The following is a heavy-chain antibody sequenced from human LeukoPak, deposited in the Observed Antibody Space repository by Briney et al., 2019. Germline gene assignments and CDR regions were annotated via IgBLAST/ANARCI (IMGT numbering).Heavy chain of an antibody. D-gene: IGHD3-22*01. CDR2: INPNSGGT. V-gene: IGHV1-2*02. Sequence: ASVKVSCKASGYTFTGYYMHWVRQAPGQGLEWMGWINPNSGGTNYAQKFQGRVTMTRDTSISTAYMELSRLRSDDTAVYYCARGGGMIVVSYYFDYWGQGTLATVSS. J-gene: IGHJ4*02. CDR1: GYTFTGYY. CDR3: ARGGGMIVVSYYFDY.